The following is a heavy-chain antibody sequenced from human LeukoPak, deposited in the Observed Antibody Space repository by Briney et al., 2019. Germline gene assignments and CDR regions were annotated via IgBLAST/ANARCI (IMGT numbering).Heavy chain of an antibody. CDR3: AKDIAVAGTYPDAFDI. CDR2: ISYDGANT. J-gene: IGHJ3*02. V-gene: IGHV3-30-3*01. CDR1: GFTFSNYA. D-gene: IGHD6-19*01. Sequence: GGSLRLSCATSGFTFSNYAMHWVRQAPGKGLEWVAVISYDGANTYYADSVKGQFTISRDNSKNTLFLQMNSLRAEDTAVYYCAKDIAVAGTYPDAFDIWGQGTMVTVSS.